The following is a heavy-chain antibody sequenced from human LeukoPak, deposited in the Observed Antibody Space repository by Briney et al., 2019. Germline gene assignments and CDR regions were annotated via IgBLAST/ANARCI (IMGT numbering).Heavy chain of an antibody. CDR2: IYTSGST. D-gene: IGHD3-9*01. Sequence: PSETLSLTCTVSGGSISSGSYYWSWIRQPAGKGLEWIGRIYTSGSTNCNPSLKSRVTISVDTSKNQFSLKLSSVTAADTAVYYCARARQPDYDILTGYYKFDDYFDYWGQGTLVTVSS. CDR1: GGSISSGSYY. V-gene: IGHV4-61*02. CDR3: ARARQPDYDILTGYYKFDDYFDY. J-gene: IGHJ4*02.